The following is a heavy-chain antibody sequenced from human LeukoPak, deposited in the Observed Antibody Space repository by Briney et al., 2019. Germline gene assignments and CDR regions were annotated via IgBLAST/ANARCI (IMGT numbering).Heavy chain of an antibody. Sequence: GGSLRLSCAASGFTFSSSAMSWVRQAPGKGLEWVSAISNNGGYTYYADSVQGRFTISRDNSKSTLCLQMNSLRGEDTAVYFCAYLDSSGFYYGRLRYWGQGTPVTVSS. CDR2: ISNNGGYT. V-gene: IGHV3-23*01. D-gene: IGHD3-22*01. CDR1: GFTFSSSA. J-gene: IGHJ4*02. CDR3: AYLDSSGFYYGRLRY.